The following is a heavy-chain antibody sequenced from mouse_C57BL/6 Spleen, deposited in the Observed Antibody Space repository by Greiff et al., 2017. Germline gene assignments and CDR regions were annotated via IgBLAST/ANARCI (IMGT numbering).Heavy chain of an antibody. D-gene: IGHD2-10*01. J-gene: IGHJ2*01. CDR1: GFNIKNTY. Sequence: VQLQQSVAELVRPGASVKLSCTASGFNIKNTYMPWVKQRPEQGLEWIGRIDPANGNTKYAPKFQGKATITADTSSNTAYLQLSSLTSEDTAIYYCARSSYYGTQGDYWGQGTTLTVSS. CDR3: ARSSYYGTQGDY. CDR2: IDPANGNT. V-gene: IGHV14-3*01.